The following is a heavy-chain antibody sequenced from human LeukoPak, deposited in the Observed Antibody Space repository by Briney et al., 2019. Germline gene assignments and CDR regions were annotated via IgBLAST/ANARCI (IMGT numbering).Heavy chain of an antibody. CDR2: IYYGGST. D-gene: IGHD6-13*01. CDR1: GGSISSNY. V-gene: IGHV4-59*01. CDR3: AREATLSSSWYGAFDI. J-gene: IGHJ3*02. Sequence: PSETLSLTCTVSGGSISSNYWGWLRQPPGKGLEWIGYIYYGGSTNYNPSLKSRVTISVDTSKNQFSLKLSSVTAADTAVYYCAREATLSSSWYGAFDIWGQGTMVTVSS.